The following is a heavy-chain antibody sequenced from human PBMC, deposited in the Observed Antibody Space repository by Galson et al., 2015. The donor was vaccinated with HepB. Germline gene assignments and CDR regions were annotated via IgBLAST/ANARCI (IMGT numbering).Heavy chain of an antibody. Sequence: SLRLSCAASGFTFSSYGMHWVRLAPGKGLEWVAVISYDGRDEWYADSVKGRFSISRDNSKNTLYLQMNSLRAEDTAVYYCAKDWSTGGYYLDFWGQGTLVTVSS. CDR1: GFTFSSYG. CDR2: ISYDGRDE. D-gene: IGHD3-3*01. V-gene: IGHV3-30*18. J-gene: IGHJ4*02. CDR3: AKDWSTGGYYLDF.